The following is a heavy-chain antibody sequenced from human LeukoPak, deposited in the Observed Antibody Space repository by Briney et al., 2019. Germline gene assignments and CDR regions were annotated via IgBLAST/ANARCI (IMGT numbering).Heavy chain of an antibody. CDR1: GGSISSGGYY. D-gene: IGHD3-3*01. V-gene: IGHV4-61*08. J-gene: IGHJ4*02. Sequence: MPSETLSLTCTVSGGSISSGGYYWSWIRQHPGKGLEWIGYIYYSGSTNYNPSLKSRVTISVDTSKNQFSLKLSSVTAADTAVYYCARVNDFWSGYPLDYWGQGTLVTVSS. CDR2: IYYSGST. CDR3: ARVNDFWSGYPLDY.